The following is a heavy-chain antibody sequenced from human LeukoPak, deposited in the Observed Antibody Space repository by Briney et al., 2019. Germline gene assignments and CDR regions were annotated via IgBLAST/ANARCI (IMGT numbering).Heavy chain of an antibody. Sequence: SQTLSLTCTVSGGSISSGDYYWSWIRQPPGKGLEWIGYIYYSGSTYYNPSLKSRVTISVDTSKNQFSLKLSSVTAADTAVYYCARSALHTRYCGGDCYSGAFDYWGQGTLVTVSS. V-gene: IGHV4-30-4*08. D-gene: IGHD2-21*02. J-gene: IGHJ4*02. CDR3: ARSALHTRYCGGDCYSGAFDY. CDR1: GGSISSGDYY. CDR2: IYYSGST.